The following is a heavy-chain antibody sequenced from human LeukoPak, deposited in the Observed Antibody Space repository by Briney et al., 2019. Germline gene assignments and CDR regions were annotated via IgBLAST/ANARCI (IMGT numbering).Heavy chain of an antibody. J-gene: IGHJ4*02. V-gene: IGHV3-23*01. Sequence: GGSLRPSRVASGFTFRSYAMNWVGQAPGKGLEWVSTLSGGGGGTYYADSVKGRFTISRDNSKSTLYLQMKSLRAEDTAVYFCAKSDAYDTTYYFDFSGQGTLVTVSS. CDR1: GFTFRSYA. CDR3: AKSDAYDTTYYFDF. CDR2: LSGGGGGT. D-gene: IGHD3-22*01.